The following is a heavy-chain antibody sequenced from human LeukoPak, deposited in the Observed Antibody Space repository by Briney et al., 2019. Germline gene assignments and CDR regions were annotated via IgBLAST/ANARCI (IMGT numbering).Heavy chain of an antibody. D-gene: IGHD4-17*01. CDR2: ISGSGGST. CDR3: AKDLTVTTTGAQDY. Sequence: SGGSLRLSCAASGFTFSSYAMSWVRQAPGKGLEWVSAISGSGGSTYYADSVKGRFTISRDNSKNTLYLQMNSLRAEDTAVYYCAKDLTVTTTGAQDYWGQGTLVTVSS. V-gene: IGHV3-23*01. CDR1: GFTFSSYA. J-gene: IGHJ4*02.